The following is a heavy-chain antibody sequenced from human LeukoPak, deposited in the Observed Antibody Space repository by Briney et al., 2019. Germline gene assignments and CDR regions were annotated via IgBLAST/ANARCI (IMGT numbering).Heavy chain of an antibody. J-gene: IGHJ6*03. CDR3: ARLKYYDSTGYSAGHYMDV. V-gene: IGHV4-4*07. D-gene: IGHD3-22*01. Sequence: SETLSLTCTVSGGPMYSYYWSWIRQTAGSGLEWIGRVYPGVSTSYNPSLRRQVSMSVDASKNQFALKLSAVTAADTAVYYCARLKYYDSTGYSAGHYMDVWGKGITVTVSS. CDR1: GGPMYSYY. CDR2: VYPGVST.